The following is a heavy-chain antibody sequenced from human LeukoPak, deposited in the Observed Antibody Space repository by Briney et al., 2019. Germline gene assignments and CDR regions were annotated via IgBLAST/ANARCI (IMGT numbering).Heavy chain of an antibody. V-gene: IGHV3-30*18. Sequence: GAPQRLSCAASGFTITNYSMHWLRQAPGKGLEWVAVISYDGSNKYYADSVKGRFTFSRENSKNPLYLQMNSLRAEDTAGYYCAKDVSQRRDGYNYFDYWGQGTLVTISS. D-gene: IGHD5-24*01. CDR2: ISYDGSNK. CDR3: AKDVSQRRDGYNYFDY. J-gene: IGHJ4*02. CDR1: GFTITNYS.